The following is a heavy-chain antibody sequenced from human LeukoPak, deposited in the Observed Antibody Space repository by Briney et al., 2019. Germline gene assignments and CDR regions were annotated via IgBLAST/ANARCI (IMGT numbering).Heavy chain of an antibody. D-gene: IGHD6-19*01. Sequence: ASVKVSCKASGYTFTSYGISWVRQAPGQGLEWMGWISAYNGNTNYAQKLQGRVTMTTDTSTSTAHMELRSLRSDDTAVYYCARDSSGWFSGGFQHWGQGTLVTVSS. V-gene: IGHV1-18*04. J-gene: IGHJ1*01. CDR2: ISAYNGNT. CDR1: GYTFTSYG. CDR3: ARDSSGWFSGGFQH.